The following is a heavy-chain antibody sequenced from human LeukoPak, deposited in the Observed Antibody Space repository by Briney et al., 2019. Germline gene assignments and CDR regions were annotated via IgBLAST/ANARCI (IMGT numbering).Heavy chain of an antibody. Sequence: PGGSLRLSCAASGFTFSSYEMNWVRQAPGKGLEWVSYISSSGSTIYYADSVKGRFTISRDNAKNSLYLQMNRMRGEDTAVYYCARARIAAAGTVRGVFDYWGQGTLVTVSS. CDR3: ARARIAAAGTVRGVFDY. D-gene: IGHD6-13*01. CDR1: GFTFSSYE. CDR2: ISSSGSTI. V-gene: IGHV3-48*03. J-gene: IGHJ4*02.